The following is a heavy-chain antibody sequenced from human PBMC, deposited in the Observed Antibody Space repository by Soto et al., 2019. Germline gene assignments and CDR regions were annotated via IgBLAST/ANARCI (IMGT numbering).Heavy chain of an antibody. V-gene: IGHV1-18*01. CDR1: GYTFTSYG. Sequence: GASVKVSCKASGYTFTSYGISWVRQAPGQGLEWMGWISAYNGNTNYAQKLQGRVTMTTDTSTSTAYMELRSLRSDGTAVYYCARDRGITIFGVVSSYYYYYMDVWGKGTTVTVSS. J-gene: IGHJ6*03. CDR3: ARDRGITIFGVVSSYYYYYMDV. D-gene: IGHD3-3*01. CDR2: ISAYNGNT.